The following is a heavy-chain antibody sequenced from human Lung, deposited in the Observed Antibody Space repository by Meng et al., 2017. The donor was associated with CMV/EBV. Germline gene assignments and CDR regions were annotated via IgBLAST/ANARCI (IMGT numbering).Heavy chain of an antibody. V-gene: IGHV1-18*01. J-gene: IGHJ4*02. D-gene: IGHD1-26*01. CDR2: INAYNGDT. Sequence: QAQLVQSGGEVKKPGDSVKVSCKASGYTFTNYGITWVRQAPGQGLEWMGWINAYNGDTNYAQTLQGRVTMTTDTSTSTAYVELRSLRSDDTAVYYCARVEVGITSGDYWGQGTLVTVSS. CDR3: ARVEVGITSGDY. CDR1: GYTFTNYG.